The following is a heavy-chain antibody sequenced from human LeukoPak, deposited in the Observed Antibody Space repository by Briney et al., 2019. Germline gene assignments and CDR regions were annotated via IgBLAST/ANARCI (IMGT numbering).Heavy chain of an antibody. CDR3: ATPLRSYGMDV. CDR2: INHSGST. Sequence: SETLSLTCAVYGGSFSCYYWSWIRQPSGKGLEWIGEINHSGSTNYNPSLKSRVTISVDTSKNQFSLKLSSVTAADTAVYYCATPLRSYGMDVWGQGTTVTVSS. J-gene: IGHJ6*02. CDR1: GGSFSCYY. V-gene: IGHV4-34*01.